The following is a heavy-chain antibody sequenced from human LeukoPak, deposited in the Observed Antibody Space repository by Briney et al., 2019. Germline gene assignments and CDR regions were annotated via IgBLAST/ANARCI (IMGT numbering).Heavy chain of an antibody. D-gene: IGHD3-10*01. Sequence: SETLSLTCTVSGGSISSYYWSWLRQPPGKGLEWIGYIYYSGSTNYNPSLKSRVTISVDTSKNQFSLKLSSVTAADTAVYYCARGAGCGSGSFENYYYYYMDVWGKGTTVTISS. CDR3: ARGAGCGSGSFENYYYYYMDV. J-gene: IGHJ6*03. CDR2: IYYSGST. CDR1: GGSISSYY. V-gene: IGHV4-59*01.